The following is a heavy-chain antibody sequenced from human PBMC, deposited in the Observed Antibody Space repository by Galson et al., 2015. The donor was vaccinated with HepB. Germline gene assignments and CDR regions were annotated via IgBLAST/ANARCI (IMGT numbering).Heavy chain of an antibody. D-gene: IGHD3-3*01. CDR1: GFTFSSYG. CDR2: ISYDGSNK. V-gene: IGHV3-30*18. J-gene: IGHJ6*03. CDR3: AKDRHDFSGYYYYYMDV. Sequence: FLRLSCAASGFTFSSYGMHWVRQAPGKGLEWVAVISYDGSNKYYADSVKGRFTISRDNSKNTLYLQMNSLRAEDTAVYYCAKDRHDFSGYYYYYMDVWGKGTTVTVSS.